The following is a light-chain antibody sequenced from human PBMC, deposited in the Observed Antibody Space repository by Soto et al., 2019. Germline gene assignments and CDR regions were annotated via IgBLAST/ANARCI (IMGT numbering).Light chain of an antibody. CDR2: GVS. V-gene: IGKV3-15*01. CDR3: QQYNNWPLT. J-gene: IGKJ4*01. CDR1: HRVSSY. Sequence: EILMTQYPATLSVSPGESATLSCRASHRVSSYLAWYQQKPGQAPRLLIYGVSTRANGVPARFSGSGSGTVFTLTISSLQSEDFAVYYCQQYNNWPLTFGGGTKVDIK.